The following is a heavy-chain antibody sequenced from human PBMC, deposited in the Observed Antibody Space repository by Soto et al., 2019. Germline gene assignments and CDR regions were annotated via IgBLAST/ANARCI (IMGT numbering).Heavy chain of an antibody. CDR2: IYYSGST. J-gene: IGHJ3*02. CDR3: ARHQNSWDAFDI. CDR1: GGSISSSSYY. Sequence: SETLSLTCTVSGGSISSSSYYWGWIRQPPGKGLEWIGSIYYSGSTYYNPSLKSRVTISVDTSKNQFSLKLSSVTAADTAVYYCARHQNSWDAFDIWGQGTMVTVSS. V-gene: IGHV4-39*01. D-gene: IGHD2-15*01.